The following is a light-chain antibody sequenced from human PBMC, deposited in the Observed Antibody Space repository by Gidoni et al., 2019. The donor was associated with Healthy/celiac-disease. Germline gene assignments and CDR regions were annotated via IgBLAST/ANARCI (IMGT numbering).Light chain of an antibody. CDR1: QSIGDW. J-gene: IGKJ1*01. CDR2: KAS. CDR3: HHYSNLWT. Sequence: DIQMTQSPSTLSASIGDRVTVTCRASQSIGDWLAWYQQKPGEAPKLLIYKASRLESGVPSRFSGSGSGTEFTLTINSPQPDDFATYYCHHYSNLWTFGQGSKVDIK. V-gene: IGKV1-5*03.